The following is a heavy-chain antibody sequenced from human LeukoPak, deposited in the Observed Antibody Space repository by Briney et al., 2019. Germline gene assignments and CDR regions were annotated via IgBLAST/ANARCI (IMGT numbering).Heavy chain of an antibody. D-gene: IGHD6-19*01. J-gene: IGHJ4*02. CDR1: GFTFSSFE. V-gene: IGHV3-48*03. CDR2: ISSSGNAI. CDR3: ASSGFSSGWYEPYYFDY. Sequence: PGGSLRLSCAASGFTFSSFEMNWVRQAPGKGLEWVSYISSSGNAIYFADSVKGRFTISRDNAENSLYLQMNSLRAEDTAVYYCASSGFSSGWYEPYYFDYWGQGTLVTVSS.